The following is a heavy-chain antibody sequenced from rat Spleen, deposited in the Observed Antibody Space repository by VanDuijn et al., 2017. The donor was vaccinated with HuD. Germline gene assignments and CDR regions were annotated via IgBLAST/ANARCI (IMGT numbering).Heavy chain of an antibody. Sequence: EVHLVESGGGLVQPGRSLKLTCSASRFTFSDYAMAWVRQSPTKGLEWVATIVYDGSSTYYRDSVKGRFTISRANAINTLYLQMDSLRSEDTATYYCARQNWPYYFDYWGQGVMVTVSS. CDR2: IVYDGSST. D-gene: IGHD5-1*01. J-gene: IGHJ2*01. CDR3: ARQNWPYYFDY. V-gene: IGHV5-29*01. CDR1: RFTFSDYA.